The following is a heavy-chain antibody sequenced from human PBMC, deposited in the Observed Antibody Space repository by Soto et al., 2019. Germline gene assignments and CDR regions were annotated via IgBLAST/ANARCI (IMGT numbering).Heavy chain of an antibody. J-gene: IGHJ4*02. CDR2: IYFGDSDI. CDR3: ASGVVVTPTAFFFHH. D-gene: IGHD2-21*02. V-gene: IGHV5-51*01. Sequence: GESLKISCQASGYNLTNYWIGWVRQMPGRGLEWMGIIYFGDSDIRYSPSFQGQVTISADKSIECAYLQWSGLRASDTAIYFCASGVVVTPTAFFFHHWGQGTQVTVSS. CDR1: GYNLTNYW.